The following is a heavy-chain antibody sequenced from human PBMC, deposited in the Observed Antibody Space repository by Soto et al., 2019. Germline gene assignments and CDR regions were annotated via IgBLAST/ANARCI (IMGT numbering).Heavy chain of an antibody. D-gene: IGHD2-2*01. CDR1: GYSFTSCW. CDR3: AGCSGTSPRGYYYMDV. V-gene: IGHV5-51*01. CDR2: TYPGDSDT. Sequence: GESLKISCKGSGYSFTSCWIGWVRQMPGKGLEWMGITYPGDSDTRYSPSFQGQVTISADKSISTPYLQWSSLKASDTAMYYCAGCSGTSPRGYYYMDVWGKGTTVTVSS. J-gene: IGHJ6*03.